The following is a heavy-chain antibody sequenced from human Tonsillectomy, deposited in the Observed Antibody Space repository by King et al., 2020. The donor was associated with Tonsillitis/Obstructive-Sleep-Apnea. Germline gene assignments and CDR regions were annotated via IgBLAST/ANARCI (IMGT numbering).Heavy chain of an antibody. CDR3: TAAKLPRGGAFDI. V-gene: IGHV3-15*02. D-gene: IGHD1-7*01. CDR2: IKSKTDGGTA. J-gene: IGHJ3*02. CDR1: GFTLSKDW. Sequence: VQLVESGGAFVKPGGSLRLSCAASGFTLSKDWMSCVRQAPGKGLGWVGRIKSKTDGGTADDTAPPKGTFTNSRDDSETTLYLQMNSLKTEDTAGYYCTAAKLPRGGAFDIWGQGTMVTISS.